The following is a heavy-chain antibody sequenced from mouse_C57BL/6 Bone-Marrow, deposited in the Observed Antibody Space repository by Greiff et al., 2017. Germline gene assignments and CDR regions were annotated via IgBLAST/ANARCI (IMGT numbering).Heavy chain of an antibody. J-gene: IGHJ2*01. CDR1: GFNIKDDY. CDR3: TPTGYYFDY. Sequence: VQLKQSGAELVRPGASVKLSCTASGFNIKDDYMHWVKQRPEQGLEWIGWIDPENGDTEYASKFQGKATITADPSSNTAYLQLSSLTSEDTAVYYCTPTGYYFDYWGQGTTLTVPS. D-gene: IGHD4-1*02. V-gene: IGHV14-4*01. CDR2: IDPENGDT.